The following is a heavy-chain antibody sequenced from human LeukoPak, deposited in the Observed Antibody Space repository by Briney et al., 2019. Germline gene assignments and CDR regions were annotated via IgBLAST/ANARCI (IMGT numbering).Heavy chain of an antibody. J-gene: IGHJ4*02. CDR1: GFTFSSYG. D-gene: IGHD3-22*01. CDR2: IRYDGSNK. V-gene: IGHV3-30*02. CDR3: AKVTQHYYYDSSGYFPYYFDY. Sequence: GGSLRLSCAASGFTFSSYGMHWVRQAPGEGLEWVAFIRYDGSNKYYADSVKGRFSISRDNSKNTLYLQMNSLRAEDTAVYHCAKVTQHYYYDSSGYFPYYFDYWGQGTLVTVSS.